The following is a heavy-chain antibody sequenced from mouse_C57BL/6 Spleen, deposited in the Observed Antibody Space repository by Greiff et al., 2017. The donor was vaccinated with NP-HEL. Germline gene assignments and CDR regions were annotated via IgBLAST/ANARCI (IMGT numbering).Heavy chain of an antibody. J-gene: IGHJ2*01. CDR2: ISYDGSN. V-gene: IGHV3-6*01. CDR1: GYSITSGYY. CDR3: ARDRPLYYFDY. Sequence: EVQLQESGPGLVKPSQSLSLTCSVTGYSITSGYYWNWIRQFPGNKLEWMGYISYDGSNNYNPSLKNRISITRDTSKNQFFLKLNSVTTEDTATYYCARDRPLYYFDYWGQGTTLTVSS.